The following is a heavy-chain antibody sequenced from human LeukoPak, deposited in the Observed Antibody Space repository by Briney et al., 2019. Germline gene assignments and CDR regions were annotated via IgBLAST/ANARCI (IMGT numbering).Heavy chain of an antibody. CDR2: FSGSGGSP. CDR3: ATGSAALEWLSEALEI. V-gene: IGHV3-23*01. D-gene: IGHD3-3*01. CDR1: GFPFSSYA. Sequence: GGPLRLSCAASGFPFSSYAMSWVRQAPGKGLEWVSAFSGSGGSPYYADSVKGRFTISRENFKDTLYLHMKSLRSEDRAVFYGATGSAALEWLSEALEIWGQGTSVTVSS. J-gene: IGHJ3*02.